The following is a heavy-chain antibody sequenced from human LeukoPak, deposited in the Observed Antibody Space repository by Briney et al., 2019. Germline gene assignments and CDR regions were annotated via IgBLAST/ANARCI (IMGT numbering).Heavy chain of an antibody. CDR1: NDSISSGDYY. J-gene: IGHJ6*02. V-gene: IGHV4-30-4*01. CDR2: IFHRGGT. D-gene: IGHD3-22*01. Sequence: PSETLSLTCTVSNDSISSGDYYWNWIRQPPGKGLEWIGYIFHRGGTSYNPSLKSRILFSVDTSQNQFSLKLNSVTAADTAVYYCARSWLLDYYGMDVWGQGTTVTVSS. CDR3: ARSWLLDYYGMDV.